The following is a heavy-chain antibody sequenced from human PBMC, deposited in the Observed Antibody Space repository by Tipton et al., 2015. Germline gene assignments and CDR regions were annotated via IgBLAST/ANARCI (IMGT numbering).Heavy chain of an antibody. V-gene: IGHV4-39*07. CDR3: ARYGLAATVYYFDY. CDR1: GGSISSSAYY. Sequence: TLSLTCTVSGGSISSSAYYWGWIRQPPGKGLEWIGSIFYSGSADYNPSLKSRVTISVDTSKNQFSLKLSSVTAADTAVYYCARYGLAATVYYFDYWGQGTLVTVSS. J-gene: IGHJ4*02. CDR2: IFYSGSA. D-gene: IGHD6-13*01.